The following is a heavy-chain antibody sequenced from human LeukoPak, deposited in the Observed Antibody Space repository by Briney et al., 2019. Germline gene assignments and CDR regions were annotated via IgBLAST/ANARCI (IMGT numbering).Heavy chain of an antibody. CDR3: ARDQITMVRGVIIRKQGIDY. V-gene: IGHV3-74*01. D-gene: IGHD3-10*01. CDR1: GFTFSSYW. Sequence: PGGSLRLSCAASGFTFSSYWMHWVRQAPGKGLVWVSRINSDGSSTSYADSVKGRFTISRDNAKNTLYLQMNSLRAEDTAVYYCARDQITMVRGVIIRKQGIDYWGQGTLVTVSS. J-gene: IGHJ4*02. CDR2: INSDGSST.